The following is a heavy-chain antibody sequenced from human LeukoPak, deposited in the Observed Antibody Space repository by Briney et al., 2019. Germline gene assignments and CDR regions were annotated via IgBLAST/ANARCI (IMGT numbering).Heavy chain of an antibody. J-gene: IGHJ2*01. V-gene: IGHV3-53*01. Sequence: GGSLRLSCAASGFTVSSNYMSWVRQAPGKGLEWVSVIYSGGSTHYADSVKGRFTISRDNSKNTLYLQMNSLRAEDTAVYYCARPGGPAAGNWYFDLWGRGTLVTVSS. CDR1: GFTVSSNY. CDR3: ARPGGPAAGNWYFDL. D-gene: IGHD6-13*01. CDR2: IYSGGST.